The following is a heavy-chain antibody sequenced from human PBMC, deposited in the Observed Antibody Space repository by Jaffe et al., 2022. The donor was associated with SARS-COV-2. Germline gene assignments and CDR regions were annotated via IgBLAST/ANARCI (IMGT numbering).Heavy chain of an antibody. CDR1: GGSISSSSYY. D-gene: IGHD2-21*02. CDR2: IYYSGST. CDR3: ARWGREVVVTAMDDY. J-gene: IGHJ4*02. V-gene: IGHV4-39*01. Sequence: QLQLQESGPGLVKPSETLSLTCTVSGGSISSSSYYWGWIRQPPGKGLEWIGSIYYSGSTYYNPSLKSRVTISVDTSKNQFSLKLSSVTAADTAVYYCARWGREVVVTAMDDYWGQGTLVTVSS.